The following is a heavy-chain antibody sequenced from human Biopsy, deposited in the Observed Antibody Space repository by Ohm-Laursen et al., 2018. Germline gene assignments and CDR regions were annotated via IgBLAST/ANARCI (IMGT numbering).Heavy chain of an antibody. CDR3: SKWTGGYSYSSL. D-gene: IGHD5-12*01. Sequence: SLRLSCSASGFNFGDSGMGWFRQAPGKGLECVGLIRSENSGGTREYAAPVKGRFTVSRDDSKSIAYLDMNSLKTEDTAMYYCSKWTGGYSYSSLWGRGTLVTVSS. J-gene: IGHJ4*02. V-gene: IGHV3-49*03. CDR1: GFNFGDSG. CDR2: IRSENSGGTR.